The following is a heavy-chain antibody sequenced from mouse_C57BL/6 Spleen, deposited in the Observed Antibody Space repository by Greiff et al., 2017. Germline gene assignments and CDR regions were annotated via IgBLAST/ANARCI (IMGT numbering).Heavy chain of an antibody. J-gene: IGHJ3*01. V-gene: IGHV1-54*01. Sequence: QVQLKESGAELVRPGTSVKVSCKASGYAFTNYLIEWVKQRPGQGLEWIGVINPGSGGTNYNEKFKGKATLTADKSSSTAYMQLSSLTSEDSAVYFCARRDFSWFAYWGQGTLVTVSA. CDR1: GYAFTNYL. CDR2: INPGSGGT. D-gene: IGHD3-3*01. CDR3: ARRDFSWFAY.